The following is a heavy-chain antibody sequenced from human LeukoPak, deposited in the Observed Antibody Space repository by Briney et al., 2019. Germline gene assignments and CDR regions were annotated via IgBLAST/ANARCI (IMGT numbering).Heavy chain of an antibody. D-gene: IGHD3-10*01. Sequence: SETLSLTCAVYGGSFSGYYWSWIRQPPGKGLEWIGEINHSGSTNYNPSLKSRVTISVDTSKNQFSLKLSSVTAADTAVYYCARLVHVVRGVHYFDYWGQGTLVTVSS. CDR1: GGSFSGYY. CDR2: INHSGST. J-gene: IGHJ4*02. V-gene: IGHV4-34*01. CDR3: ARLVHVVRGVHYFDY.